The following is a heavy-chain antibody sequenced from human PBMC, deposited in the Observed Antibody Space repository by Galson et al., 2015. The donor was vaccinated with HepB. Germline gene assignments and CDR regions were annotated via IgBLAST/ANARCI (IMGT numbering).Heavy chain of an antibody. V-gene: IGHV5-51*01. D-gene: IGHD3-16*01. CDR1: GYSFTSYW. Sequence: QSGAEVKKPGESLKISCKGSGYSFTSYWIGWVRQMPGKGLEWMGIIYPGDSDTRYSPSFQGQVTISADKSISTAYLQWSSLRASDTAMYYCARGTQTTFRYYYGMDVWGQGTTVTVSS. CDR3: ARGTQTTFRYYYGMDV. CDR2: IYPGDSDT. J-gene: IGHJ6*02.